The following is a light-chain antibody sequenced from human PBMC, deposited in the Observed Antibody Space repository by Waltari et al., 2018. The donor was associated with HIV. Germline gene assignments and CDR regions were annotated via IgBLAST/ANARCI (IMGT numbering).Light chain of an antibody. CDR3: SSYTANETLV. V-gene: IGLV2-14*03. CDR1: SRDIGLYNY. Sequence: HSALTQPASVSGSPGQSISISCTGTSRDIGLYNYVSWYQQYPGKAPQVLIYGVNSRPLGISFRFSGSKSGNTASLTISGLQAEDEADYYCSSYTANETLVFGGGTKLTVL. CDR2: GVN. J-gene: IGLJ2*01.